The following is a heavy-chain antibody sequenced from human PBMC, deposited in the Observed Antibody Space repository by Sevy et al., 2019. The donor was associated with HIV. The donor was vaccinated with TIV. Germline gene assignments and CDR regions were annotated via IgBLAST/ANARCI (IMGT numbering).Heavy chain of an antibody. D-gene: IGHD3-3*01. CDR2: ISSSSSYI. Sequence: GGSLRLSCAASGFTFSSYSMNRVRQAPGKGLEWVSSISSSSSYIYYADSVKGRFTISRDNAKNSLYLQMNSLRAEDTAVYYCARGYYDFWSGLIGYWGQGTLVTVSS. CDR1: GFTFSSYS. CDR3: ARGYYDFWSGLIGY. V-gene: IGHV3-21*01. J-gene: IGHJ4*02.